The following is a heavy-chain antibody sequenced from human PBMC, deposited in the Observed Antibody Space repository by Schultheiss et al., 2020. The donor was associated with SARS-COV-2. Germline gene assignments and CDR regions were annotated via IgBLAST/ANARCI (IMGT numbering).Heavy chain of an antibody. CDR3: ATTASGSYYPSGFDY. Sequence: GGSLRLSCVASGFTFSTYSMKWVRQAPGKGLEWVSSLSSSSGYIYYADSVKGRFTISRDNAKKSLYLQMNSLRAEDTAVYYCATTASGSYYPSGFDYWGQGTLVTVSS. CDR2: LSSSSGYI. D-gene: IGHD1-26*01. V-gene: IGHV3-21*01. J-gene: IGHJ4*02. CDR1: GFTFSTYS.